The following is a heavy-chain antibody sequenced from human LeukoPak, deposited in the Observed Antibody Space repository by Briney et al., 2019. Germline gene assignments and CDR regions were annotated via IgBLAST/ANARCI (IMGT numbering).Heavy chain of an antibody. CDR1: GFTFSSYT. Sequence: GSLRLSCAASGFTFSSYTLNWVRPAPGKGLEWVSYITSSSSTIYYADSVKGRFTISRDDAKNSLYLQMNSLRAEDTAVYYCAGGLATGIVGATTRDAFDIWGQGTMVTVSS. J-gene: IGHJ3*02. V-gene: IGHV3-48*01. CDR3: AGGLATGIVGATTRDAFDI. D-gene: IGHD1-26*01. CDR2: ITSSSSTI.